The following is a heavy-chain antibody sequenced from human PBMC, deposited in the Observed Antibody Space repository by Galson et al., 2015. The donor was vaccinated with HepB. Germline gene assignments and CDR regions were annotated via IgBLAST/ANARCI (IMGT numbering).Heavy chain of an antibody. CDR3: AKHNTGGIFYFQGMDG. J-gene: IGHJ6*02. CDR1: GGSIINRDHY. Sequence: SLTCSVSGGSIINRDHYWVWIRQPPGKGLEWIGSFYYSESNSYNPSLKSRVTISGDTSKNQVSLRLTSVTAADTAVYFCAKHNTGGIFYFQGMDGWGQGTTVTVAS. V-gene: IGHV4-39*07. CDR2: FYYSESN. D-gene: IGHD1-1*01.